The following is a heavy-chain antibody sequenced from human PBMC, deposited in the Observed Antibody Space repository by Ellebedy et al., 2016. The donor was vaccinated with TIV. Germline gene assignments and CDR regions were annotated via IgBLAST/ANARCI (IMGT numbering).Heavy chain of an antibody. Sequence: GGSLRLXXAASGFTFSDYWMHWVRQAPGKGLEWVANINQHGTEIYYVDSVKGRFTISRDNTKASLYLQMHSLRAEDTAVYYCVRDKIVGATIFDYWGQGTLVTVSS. D-gene: IGHD1-26*01. CDR2: INQHGTEI. CDR3: VRDKIVGATIFDY. J-gene: IGHJ4*02. CDR1: GFTFSDYW. V-gene: IGHV3-7*01.